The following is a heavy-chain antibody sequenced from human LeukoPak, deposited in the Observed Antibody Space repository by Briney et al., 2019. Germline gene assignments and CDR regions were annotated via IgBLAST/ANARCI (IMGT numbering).Heavy chain of an antibody. Sequence: PSETLSLTCAVSGYSISSGFYWGWIRQPPGKGLEWIASIYHSGSTYYNASLKSRVTISVDTSKNQFSLKLTSVTAADTAVYYCARRGNSWPYYFDDWGQGTLVTVSS. CDR1: GYSISSGFY. D-gene: IGHD6-13*01. V-gene: IGHV4-38-2*01. CDR3: ARRGNSWPYYFDD. J-gene: IGHJ4*02. CDR2: IYHSGST.